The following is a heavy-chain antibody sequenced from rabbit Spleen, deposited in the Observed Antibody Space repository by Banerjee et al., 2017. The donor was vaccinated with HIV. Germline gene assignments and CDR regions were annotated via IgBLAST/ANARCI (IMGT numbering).Heavy chain of an antibody. V-gene: IGHV1S40*01. Sequence: QSLEESGGDLVKPGASLTLTCTASRVSFSLSSYMCWVRQAPGKGLEWIACIDAGSSSFTYFATWAKGRFTSSKPSSTTVTLQMTSLSAADTATYFCARDTASSFSSYGMDLWGPGTLVTVS. CDR2: IDAGSSSFT. D-gene: IGHD8-1*01. CDR3: ARDTASSFSSYGMDL. CDR1: RVSFSLSSY. J-gene: IGHJ6*01.